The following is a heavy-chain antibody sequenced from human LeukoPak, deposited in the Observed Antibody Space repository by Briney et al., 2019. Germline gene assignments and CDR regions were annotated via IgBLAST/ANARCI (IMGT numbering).Heavy chain of an antibody. CDR2: IYYSGST. D-gene: IGHD2-21*02. CDR3: ASSLQLPYCGGDCYPISY. V-gene: IGHV4-59*01. CDR1: GGSFSGYY. Sequence: PSETLSLTCAVYGGSFSGYYWSWIRQPPGKGLEWIGYIYYSGSTNYNPSLKSRVTISVDTSKNQFSLKLSSVTAADTAVYYCASSLQLPYCGGDCYPISYWGQGTLVTVSS. J-gene: IGHJ4*02.